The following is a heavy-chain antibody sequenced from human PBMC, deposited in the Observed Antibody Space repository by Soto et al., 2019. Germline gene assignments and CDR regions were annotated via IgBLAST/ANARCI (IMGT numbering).Heavy chain of an antibody. Sequence: GGSLRLSCAASGFTFSSYAMSWVRQAPGKGLEWVSAISGSGGSTYYADSVKGRFTISRDNSKNTLYLQMNSLRAADTAVYYCAKDPLYYYDSSGYYGPFDYWGQGTLVTVSS. CDR1: GFTFSSYA. V-gene: IGHV3-23*01. CDR3: AKDPLYYYDSSGYYGPFDY. D-gene: IGHD3-22*01. CDR2: ISGSGGST. J-gene: IGHJ4*02.